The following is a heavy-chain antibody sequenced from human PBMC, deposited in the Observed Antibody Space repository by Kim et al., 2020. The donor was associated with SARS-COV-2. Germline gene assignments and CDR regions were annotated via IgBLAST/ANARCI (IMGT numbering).Heavy chain of an antibody. J-gene: IGHJ4*02. D-gene: IGHD3-22*01. CDR2: ISYDGSNK. CDR1: GFTFSSYA. V-gene: IGHV3-30*04. CDR3: ARDFYYDSSAFDY. Sequence: GGSLRLSCAASGFTFSSYAMHWVRQAPGKGLEWVAVISYDGSNKYYADSVKGRFTISRDNSKNTLYLQMNSLRAEDTAVYYCARDFYYDSSAFDYWGQGT.